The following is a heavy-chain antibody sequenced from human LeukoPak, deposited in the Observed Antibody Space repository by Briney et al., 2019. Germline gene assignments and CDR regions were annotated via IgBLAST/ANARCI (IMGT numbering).Heavy chain of an antibody. CDR1: GFTFSSYA. D-gene: IGHD3-22*01. Sequence: GGSLRLSCAASGFTFSSYAMSWVRQAPGKGLEWVANIKQDGSEKYYVDSVKGRFTISRDNAKNSLYLQMNSLRAEDTAVYYCARVRRMVIDYFDYWGQGTLVTVSS. J-gene: IGHJ4*02. CDR2: IKQDGSEK. V-gene: IGHV3-7*01. CDR3: ARVRRMVIDYFDY.